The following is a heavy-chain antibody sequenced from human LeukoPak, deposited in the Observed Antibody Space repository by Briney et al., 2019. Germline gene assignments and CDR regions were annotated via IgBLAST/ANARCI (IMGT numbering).Heavy chain of an antibody. J-gene: IGHJ5*02. CDR1: GGSFSGYY. D-gene: IGHD3-9*01. CDR2: INHSGST. CDR3: ARDQAHYDTLTGYYNWFDP. V-gene: IGHV4-34*01. Sequence: SETLSLTCAVYGGSFSGYYWSWIRQPPGKGLEWIGEINHSGSTNYNPSLKSRVTISVDTSKNQFSLKLSSVTAADTAVYYCARDQAHYDTLTGYYNWFDPWGQGTLVTVSS.